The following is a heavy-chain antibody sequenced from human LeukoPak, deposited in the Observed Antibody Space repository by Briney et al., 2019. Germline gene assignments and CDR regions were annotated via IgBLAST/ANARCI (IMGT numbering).Heavy chain of an antibody. J-gene: IGHJ5*02. CDR2: IYYSGST. CDR3: ARLQEYYGSGSFDP. D-gene: IGHD3-10*01. Sequence: SETLSLTCTVSGGSISSSSYYWGWIRQPPGKGLEWIGSIYYSGSTYYNPSLKSRVTISVDTSKNQFSLKLSSVTAADTAVYYCARLQEYYGSGSFDPWGQGTLVTVSS. V-gene: IGHV4-39*07. CDR1: GGSISSSSYY.